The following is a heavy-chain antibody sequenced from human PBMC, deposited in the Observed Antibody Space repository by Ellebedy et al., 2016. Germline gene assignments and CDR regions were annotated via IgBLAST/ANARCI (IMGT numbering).Heavy chain of an antibody. D-gene: IGHD4-17*01. CDR2: ISSSSTYI. V-gene: IGHV3-21*01. J-gene: IGHJ4*02. CDR3: ARTLRTMTTRTLGF. Sequence: GGSLRLXCAASGFTFSSYIINWVRQAPGKGLEWVSSISSSSTYIYYADSMKGRVTISRDNAKNSLYLQMNSLRAEDTALYYCARTLRTMTTRTLGFWGQGTLVTVSS. CDR1: GFTFSSYI.